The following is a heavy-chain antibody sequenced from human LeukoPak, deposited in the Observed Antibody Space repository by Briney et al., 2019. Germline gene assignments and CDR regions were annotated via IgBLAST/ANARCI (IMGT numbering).Heavy chain of an antibody. CDR1: GFTFSSYS. Sequence: PGGSLRLSCAVSGFTFSSYSMNWVRQAPGKGLEWVSAISGNSFWIYYADSVKGRFTIPRDNAKNSLYLQMDSLRADDTAVYYCARKVPSAQSDFWGQGTLVTVSS. V-gene: IGHV3-21*01. CDR2: ISGNSFWI. J-gene: IGHJ4*02. CDR3: ARKVPSAQSDF.